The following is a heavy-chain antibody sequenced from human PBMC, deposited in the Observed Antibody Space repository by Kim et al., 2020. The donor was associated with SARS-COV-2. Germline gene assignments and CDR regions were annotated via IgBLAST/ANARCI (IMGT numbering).Heavy chain of an antibody. CDR1: GFSLTTYG. CDR3: GRDGGTSVDY. D-gene: IGHD2-15*01. Sequence: GGSLRLSCAASGFSLTTYGIHWVRQAPGKGLEWVAVIWNDGSKQYHADSVKGRFSISRDISKNTLYLEMNSLRAEDTAFYYCGRDGGTSVDYWGQGTLVTVSS. V-gene: IGHV3-33*08. J-gene: IGHJ4*02. CDR2: IWNDGSKQ.